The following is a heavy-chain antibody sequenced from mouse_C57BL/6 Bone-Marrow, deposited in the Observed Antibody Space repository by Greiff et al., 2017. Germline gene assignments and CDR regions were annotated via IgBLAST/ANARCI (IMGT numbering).Heavy chain of an antibody. V-gene: IGHV1-62-2*01. Sequence: VKLVESGAELVKPGASVKLSCKASGYTFTEYTIHWVKQRSGQGLEWIGWFYPGSGSIKYNEKFKDKATLTADKSSSTVYMELSRLTSEDSAVYFCARHEIYYGNLAWFAYWGQGTLVTVSA. CDR3: ARHEIYYGNLAWFAY. CDR1: GYTFTEYT. CDR2: FYPGSGSI. J-gene: IGHJ3*01. D-gene: IGHD2-1*01.